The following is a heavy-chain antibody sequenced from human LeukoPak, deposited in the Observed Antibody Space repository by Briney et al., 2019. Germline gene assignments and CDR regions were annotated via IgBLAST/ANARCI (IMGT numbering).Heavy chain of an antibody. J-gene: IGHJ3*02. D-gene: IGHD2-15*01. CDR2: INAGNGNT. Sequence: ASVKVSCKASGYTFTSYYMHWVRQAPGQRLEWMGWINAGNGNTKYSQKFQGRVTITRDTSASTAYMELSSLRSEDTAVYYCARDLNGRVVVAATPVDDAFDIWGQGTMVTVSS. V-gene: IGHV1-3*01. CDR3: ARDLNGRVVVAATPVDDAFDI. CDR1: GYTFTSYY.